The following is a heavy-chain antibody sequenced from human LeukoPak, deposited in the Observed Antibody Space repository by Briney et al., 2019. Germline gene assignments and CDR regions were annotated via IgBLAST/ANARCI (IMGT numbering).Heavy chain of an antibody. CDR2: ISYDGSNK. D-gene: IGHD1-26*01. CDR3: AKDLGSAGGSYPEGLDY. CDR1: GFTFSSYG. Sequence: PGGSLRLSCAASGFTFSSYGMHWVRQAPGKGLEWVAVISYDGSNKYYADFVKGRFTISRDNSKNTLYLQMNSLRAEDTAVYYCAKDLGSAGGSYPEGLDYWGQGTLVTVSS. J-gene: IGHJ4*02. V-gene: IGHV3-30*18.